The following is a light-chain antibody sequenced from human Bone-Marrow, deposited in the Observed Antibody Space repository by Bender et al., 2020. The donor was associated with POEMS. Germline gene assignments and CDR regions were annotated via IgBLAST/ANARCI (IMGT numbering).Light chain of an antibody. J-gene: IGLJ3*02. CDR3: VAWDASLNGWV. Sequence: QSALTQPASVSGSPGQSIAISCTGISSDVGGYNYVAWYQQHPGKAPKLMIYEGSKRPSGVSNRFSGSKSGTSASLAITGLQSDDKAIYFCVAWDASLNGWVFGGGTKLTVL. CDR1: SSDVGGYNY. CDR2: EGS. V-gene: IGLV2-14*01.